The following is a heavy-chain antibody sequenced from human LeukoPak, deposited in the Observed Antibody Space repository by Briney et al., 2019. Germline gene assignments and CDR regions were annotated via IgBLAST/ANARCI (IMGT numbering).Heavy chain of an antibody. CDR1: GYTFTGYY. D-gene: IGHD1-1*01. CDR2: INPNSGGA. V-gene: IGHV1-2*06. Sequence: GASVKVSCKASGYTFTGYYMHWVRQAPGQGLEWMGRINPNSGGANYAQKFQGRVTMTRDTSISTAYMELSRLRSDDTAVYYCARGYVAMLVDPRNWFDPWGQGTLVTVSS. J-gene: IGHJ5*02. CDR3: ARGYVAMLVDPRNWFDP.